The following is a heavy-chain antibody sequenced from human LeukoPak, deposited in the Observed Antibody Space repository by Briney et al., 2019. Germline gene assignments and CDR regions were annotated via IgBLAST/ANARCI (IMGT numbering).Heavy chain of an antibody. CDR2: IRYDGSNK. CDR1: GFTFSRYG. Sequence: GGSLRLSCAASGFTFSRYGMHWVRQAPGKGLEWVAFIRYDGSNKYYADSVKGRFTISRDNSKNTLYLQMNSLRAEDTAVYYCAKDWRSRYCSSTSCYSLDYWGQRTLVTVSS. D-gene: IGHD2-2*02. J-gene: IGHJ4*02. CDR3: AKDWRSRYCSSTSCYSLDY. V-gene: IGHV3-30*02.